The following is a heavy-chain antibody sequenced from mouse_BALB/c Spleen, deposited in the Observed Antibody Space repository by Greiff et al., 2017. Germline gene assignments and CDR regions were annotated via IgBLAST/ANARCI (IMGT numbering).Heavy chain of an antibody. J-gene: IGHJ4*01. CDR3: ARETGTRYYAMDY. D-gene: IGHD4-1*01. V-gene: IGHV5-4*02. CDR1: GFTFSDYY. CDR2: ISDGGSYT. Sequence: DVMLVESGGGLVQPGGSRKLSCAASGFTFSDYYMYWVRQTPEKRLEWVATISDGGSYTYYPDSVKGRFTISRDNAKNNLYLQMSSLKSEDTAMYYCARETGTRYYAMDYWGQGTSVTVSS.